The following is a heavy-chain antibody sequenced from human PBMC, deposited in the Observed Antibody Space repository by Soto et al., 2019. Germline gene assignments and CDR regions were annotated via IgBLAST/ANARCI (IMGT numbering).Heavy chain of an antibody. CDR1: GFTFSSYS. J-gene: IGHJ6*03. Sequence: GGSLRLSCAASGFTFSSYSMNWVRQAPGKGLEWVSYISGSSSTIYYADSVKGRFTISRGNAKNSLYLQMNSLRAEDTAVYYATRSAYMDVWGKGTTVTVSS. CDR3: TRSAYMDV. CDR2: ISGSSSTI. V-gene: IGHV3-48*01. D-gene: IGHD2-2*01.